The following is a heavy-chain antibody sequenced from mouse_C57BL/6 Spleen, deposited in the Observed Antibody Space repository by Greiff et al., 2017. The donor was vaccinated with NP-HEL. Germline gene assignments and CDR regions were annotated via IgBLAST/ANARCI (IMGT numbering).Heavy chain of an antibody. CDR3: AREVGYYGSSAFDY. CDR2: IYPGDGDT. Sequence: VKLVESGAELVKPGASVKISCKASGYAFSSYWMNWVKQRPGKGLEWIGQIYPGDGDTNYNGKFKGKATLTADKSSSTAYMQLSSLTSEDSAVYFCAREVGYYGSSAFDYWGQGTTLTVSS. D-gene: IGHD1-1*01. V-gene: IGHV1-80*01. J-gene: IGHJ2*01. CDR1: GYAFSSYW.